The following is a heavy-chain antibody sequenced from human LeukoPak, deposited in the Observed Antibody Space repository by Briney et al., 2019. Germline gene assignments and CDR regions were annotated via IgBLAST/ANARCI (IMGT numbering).Heavy chain of an antibody. CDR2: IYYSGST. Sequence: RPSETLSLTCTVSGGSISSSSYYWGWIRQPPGKGLEWIGSIYYSGSTYYNPSLKSRVTISVDTSKNQFSLKLSSVTAADTAVYYCARVRPHFDYWGQGTLVTVSS. CDR3: ARVRPHFDY. J-gene: IGHJ4*02. CDR1: GGSISSSSYY. V-gene: IGHV4-39*07. D-gene: IGHD1-1*01.